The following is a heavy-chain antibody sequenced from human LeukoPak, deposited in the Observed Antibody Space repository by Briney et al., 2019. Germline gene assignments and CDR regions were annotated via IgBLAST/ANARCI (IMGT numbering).Heavy chain of an antibody. CDR3: ARSDIVVVVAATEVRWFDP. Sequence: SETLSLTCTVSGGSISSSSYYWGWIRQPPGKGLEWIGSIYYSGSTYYNPSLKSRVAISVDTSKNQFSLKLSSVTAADTAVYYCARSDIVVVVAATEVRWFDPWGQGTLVTVSS. V-gene: IGHV4-39*01. CDR2: IYYSGST. D-gene: IGHD2-15*01. CDR1: GGSISSSSYY. J-gene: IGHJ5*02.